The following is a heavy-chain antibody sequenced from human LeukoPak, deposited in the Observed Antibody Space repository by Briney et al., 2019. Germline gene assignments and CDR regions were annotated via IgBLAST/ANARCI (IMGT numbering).Heavy chain of an antibody. CDR1: GFTFSSYW. CDR3: ASPPTVTTFDS. Sequence: QSGGSLRLSCAASGFTFSSYWMSWVRQAPGKGLEWVSSISGSGGNRYYADSVKGRFTISRDNSKNTLYLQMNSLRADDTAVYYYASPPTVTTFDSWGQGTLVTVSS. D-gene: IGHD4-11*01. CDR2: ISGSGGNR. V-gene: IGHV3-23*01. J-gene: IGHJ4*02.